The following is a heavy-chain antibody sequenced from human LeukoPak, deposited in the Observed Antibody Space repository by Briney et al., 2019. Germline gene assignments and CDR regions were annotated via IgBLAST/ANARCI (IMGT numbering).Heavy chain of an antibody. Sequence: GGSLRLSCAASGFIFSSYAMHWVRQAPGTGLEWVAVIWSDGSRQYYLDSVKGRFTISRDNSKNTLYLQMNCLRAEDTAVYSCARGVAQNGNPNYFDPWGRGTLVTVSS. CDR3: ARGVAQNGNPNYFDP. CDR1: GFIFSSYA. V-gene: IGHV3-33*01. J-gene: IGHJ5*02. CDR2: IWSDGSRQ. D-gene: IGHD2-15*01.